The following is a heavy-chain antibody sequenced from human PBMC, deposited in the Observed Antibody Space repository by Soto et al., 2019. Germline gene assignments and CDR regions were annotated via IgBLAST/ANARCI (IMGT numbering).Heavy chain of an antibody. J-gene: IGHJ5*02. V-gene: IGHV4-31*03. CDR2: IYYSGST. Sequence: SETLSLTCTVSGGSISSGGYYWSWTRQHPGKGLEWIGYIYYSGSTYYNPSLKSRVTISVDTSKNQFSLKLSSVTAADTAVYYCARVSPYCSGGSCYPNWFDPWGQGTLVTVSS. D-gene: IGHD2-15*01. CDR1: GGSISSGGYY. CDR3: ARVSPYCSGGSCYPNWFDP.